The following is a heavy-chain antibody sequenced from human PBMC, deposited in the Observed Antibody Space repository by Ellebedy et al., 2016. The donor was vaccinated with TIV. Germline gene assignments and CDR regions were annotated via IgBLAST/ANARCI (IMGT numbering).Heavy chain of an antibody. J-gene: IGHJ5*02. Sequence: MPSETLSLTCTVSGGSISSGDYYWSWIRQPPGKGLEWIGYIYYSGSTYYNPSLKSRVTISVDTSKNQFSLKLSSVTAADTAVYYCARDATMVRGVKGNWFDPWGQGTLVTVSS. D-gene: IGHD3-10*01. CDR1: GGSISSGDYY. CDR3: ARDATMVRGVKGNWFDP. CDR2: IYYSGST. V-gene: IGHV4-30-4*01.